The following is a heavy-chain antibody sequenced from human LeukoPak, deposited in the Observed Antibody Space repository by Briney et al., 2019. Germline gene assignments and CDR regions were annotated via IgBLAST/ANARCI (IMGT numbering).Heavy chain of an antibody. CDR1: GFTLSSHA. V-gene: IGHV3-23*01. D-gene: IGHD3-10*01. Sequence: KPGGCLRLSFAASGFTLSSHAVGWVRQAPGKGLGWVSGITGSGGRTYYADSVKGRFTMSRDNSKTTLSLQMNSLRAEDTAVYYCAKGGGGDYWGQGTLVTVSS. CDR2: ITGSGGRT. J-gene: IGHJ4*02. CDR3: AKGGGGDY.